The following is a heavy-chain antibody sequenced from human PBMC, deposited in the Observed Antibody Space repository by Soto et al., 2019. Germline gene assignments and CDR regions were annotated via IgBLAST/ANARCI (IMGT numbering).Heavy chain of an antibody. CDR1: GFTFSSYA. CDR3: AKAGEDIVVVPAAQYSRSAARYYYGMDV. V-gene: IGHV3-23*01. J-gene: IGHJ6*02. D-gene: IGHD2-2*01. CDR2: ISGSGGST. Sequence: EVQLLESGGGLVQPGGSLRLSCAASGFTFSSYAMSWVRQAPGKGLEWVSAISGSGGSTYYADSVKGRFTISRDNSKNTLYLQMNSLRAEDTAVYYCAKAGEDIVVVPAAQYSRSAARYYYGMDVWGQGTTVTVSS.